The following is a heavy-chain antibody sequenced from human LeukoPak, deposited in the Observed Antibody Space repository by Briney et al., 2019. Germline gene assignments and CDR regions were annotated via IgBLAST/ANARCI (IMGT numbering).Heavy chain of an antibody. CDR3: ARTGALRYFDWLPPHFDY. CDR2: IIPIFGTA. D-gene: IGHD3-9*01. J-gene: IGHJ4*02. V-gene: IGHV1-69*05. Sequence: SVKVSCKASGGTFSSYAISWVRQAPGQGLEWMGGIIPIFGTANYAQKFQGGVTITTDESTSTAYMELSSLRSEDTAVYYCARTGALRYFDWLPPHFDYWGQGTLVTVSS. CDR1: GGTFSSYA.